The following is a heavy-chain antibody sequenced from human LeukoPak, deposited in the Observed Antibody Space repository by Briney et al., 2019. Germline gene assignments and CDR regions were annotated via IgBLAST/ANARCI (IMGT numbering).Heavy chain of an antibody. CDR3: ARALDYGDHVSYFDY. CDR2: IYPGDSDT. V-gene: IGHV5-51*01. J-gene: IGHJ4*02. CDR1: GYSFTSYW. Sequence: GESLKISCKGSGYSFTSYWIGWVRQMPGKGLEWMGIIYPGDSDTRYSPSFQGQVTISADKSISTAYLQWSSLKASDTAMYYCARALDYGDHVSYFDYWGQGTLVTVSS. D-gene: IGHD4-17*01.